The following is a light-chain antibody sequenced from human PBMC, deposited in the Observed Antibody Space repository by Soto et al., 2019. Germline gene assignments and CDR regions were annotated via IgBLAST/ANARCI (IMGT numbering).Light chain of an antibody. CDR2: GAS. CDR1: QSIGDT. V-gene: IGKV3-15*01. CDR3: QQSYSTLTIT. J-gene: IGKJ5*01. Sequence: EIVMTQSPATLSVSPGGRATLSCRASQSIGDTLAWYQQKPGQAPRLLIYGASSRVTGFPARFSGSGSGTDFTLTISSLQPEDFATYYCQQSYSTLTITFGQGTRLEIK.